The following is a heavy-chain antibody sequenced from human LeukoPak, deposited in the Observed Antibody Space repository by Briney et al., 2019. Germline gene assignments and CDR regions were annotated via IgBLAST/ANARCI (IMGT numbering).Heavy chain of an antibody. CDR1: GFIFSDYS. CDR2: IGISSGNT. D-gene: IGHD4-17*01. V-gene: IGHV3-48*04. CDR3: ARDHDYAFDN. J-gene: IGHJ4*02. Sequence: GGSLRLSCAASGFIFSDYSMNWVRQAPGKGLEWISYIGISSGNTKYADSVKGRFTISGVNAKNSVYLHMSSLRVEDTAVYYCARDHDYAFDNWGQGTLVTVSS.